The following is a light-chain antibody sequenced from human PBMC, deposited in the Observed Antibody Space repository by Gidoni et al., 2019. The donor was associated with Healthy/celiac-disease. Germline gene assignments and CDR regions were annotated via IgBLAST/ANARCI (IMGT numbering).Light chain of an antibody. J-gene: IGKJ1*01. CDR2: DAS. Sequence: DIQMTQSPSTLSASLGDRVTITCRASQSISSWLAWYQQKPGKAPKVLIYDASSLESGVPSRFSCSGSGTEFTLTISSLQPDDFATYYCQQYNSYSGTFGQGTKVEIK. CDR1: QSISSW. CDR3: QQYNSYSGT. V-gene: IGKV1-5*01.